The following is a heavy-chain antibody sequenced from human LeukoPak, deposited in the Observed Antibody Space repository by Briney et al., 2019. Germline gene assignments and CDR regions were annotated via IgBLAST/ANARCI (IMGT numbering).Heavy chain of an antibody. Sequence: PGGSLRLSCAASGFAFSGCDIHWVRQATGKGLEWVSGIGSAGDTYYAGSVKGRFAISRDNAKNTLYLQMSSLTAGDTALYYCARVACGSGSCNFDYWGQGTLVTVSS. CDR2: IGSAGDT. CDR1: GFAFSGCD. CDR3: ARVACGSGSCNFDY. J-gene: IGHJ4*02. V-gene: IGHV3-13*04. D-gene: IGHD3-10*01.